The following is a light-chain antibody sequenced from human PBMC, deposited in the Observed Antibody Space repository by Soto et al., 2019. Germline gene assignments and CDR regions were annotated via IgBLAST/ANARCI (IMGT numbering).Light chain of an antibody. Sequence: EIVLTQSPATLSLSPGERATLSCRASQGVSSYLAWYQQKPGQAPRLLIYDASNRATGIPARFSGSGPGTDFTLTISSLEPEDFAVYYCQQDKTFGGGTKVEIK. CDR1: QGVSSY. V-gene: IGKV3D-11*01. J-gene: IGKJ4*01. CDR2: DAS. CDR3: QQDKT.